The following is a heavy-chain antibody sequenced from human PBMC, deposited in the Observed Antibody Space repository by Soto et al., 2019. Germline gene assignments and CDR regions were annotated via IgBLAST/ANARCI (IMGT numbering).Heavy chain of an antibody. Sequence: GGSLRLSCAASGFTFGSYWMSWVRQAPGKGLEWVGNVKQDGSEKYYVDSVKGRFTISRDKAQNSLYLQMNSLRAEDTAVYYCAREQTGNDAFDIWGQGTMVTVSS. D-gene: IGHD3-10*01. CDR3: AREQTGNDAFDI. J-gene: IGHJ3*02. CDR2: VKQDGSEK. CDR1: GFTFGSYW. V-gene: IGHV3-7*03.